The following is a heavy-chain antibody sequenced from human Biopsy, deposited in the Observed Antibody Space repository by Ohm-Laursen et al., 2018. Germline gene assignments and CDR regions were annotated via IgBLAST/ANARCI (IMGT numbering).Heavy chain of an antibody. Sequence: SVKVSCKASGYDFLDFHIHWVRQVPGQGLEWIGHINPHTGVTKYAQKFLDRITITGDTSISTAYMDLSRLTSADTGIYYCARPSGGVSTIGFDPWGQGTLVIVSS. D-gene: IGHD5/OR15-5a*01. CDR1: GYDFLDFH. J-gene: IGHJ5*02. CDR2: INPHTGVT. CDR3: ARPSGGVSTIGFDP. V-gene: IGHV1-2*05.